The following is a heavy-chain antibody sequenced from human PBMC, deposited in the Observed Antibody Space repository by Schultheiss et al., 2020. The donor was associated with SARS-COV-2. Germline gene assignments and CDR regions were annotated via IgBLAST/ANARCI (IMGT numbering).Heavy chain of an antibody. CDR2: ISSSGSTI. Sequence: GGSLRLSCAASGFTFSSYGMHWVRQAPGKGLEWVSYISSSGSTIYYADSVKGRFTISRDNAKNSLYLQMNSLRAEDTAVYYCARYYGGNLYYYYGMDVWGQGTTVTVSS. D-gene: IGHD4-23*01. J-gene: IGHJ6*02. CDR3: ARYYGGNLYYYYGMDV. CDR1: GFTFSSYG. V-gene: IGHV3-48*04.